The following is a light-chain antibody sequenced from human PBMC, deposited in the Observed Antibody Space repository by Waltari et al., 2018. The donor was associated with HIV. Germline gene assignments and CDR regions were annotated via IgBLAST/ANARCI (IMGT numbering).Light chain of an antibody. CDR3: QYLDSFPL. CDR2: GSS. Sequence: DLQLTPSPSFLSASVGDRVTITCRAALGINTYLAWHQQKPGKAPKLLIYGSSTLQTGVPSRFSGSASGTEFTLTLDTLQPEDFATYYCQYLDSFPLFGRGTKVEVK. V-gene: IGKV1-9*01. CDR1: LGINTY. J-gene: IGKJ4*01.